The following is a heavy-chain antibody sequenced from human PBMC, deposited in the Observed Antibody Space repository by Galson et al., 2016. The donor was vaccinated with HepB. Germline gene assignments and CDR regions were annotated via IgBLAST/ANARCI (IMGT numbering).Heavy chain of an antibody. CDR3: ARDQGVGYGMDV. J-gene: IGHJ6*02. D-gene: IGHD1-26*01. CDR2: ISTYNGDT. Sequence: SVKVSCKASGYTFNTYAINWVRQAPGQGLEWMGWISTYNGDTNFAQKFQGRVTMTTDTSTSTAYMELRSLRSDDTAAYYCARDQGVGYGMDVWGQGTTVTVSS. CDR1: GYTFNTYA. V-gene: IGHV1-18*01.